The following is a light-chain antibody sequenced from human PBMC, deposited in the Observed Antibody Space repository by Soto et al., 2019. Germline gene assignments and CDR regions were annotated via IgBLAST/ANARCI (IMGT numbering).Light chain of an antibody. V-gene: IGKV3-15*01. CDR1: HTVASN. CDR2: GAS. J-gene: IGKJ2*01. Sequence: EIVMTQSPASLSVSPGEGATLSCRASHTVASNLAWYQQKPGQAPRLLIHGASTRATGVPARFSGSGSGTDFTLTISSLQSEDFAVYYCQQYHNLPPQYTFGQGTKLQIK. CDR3: QQYHNLPPQYT.